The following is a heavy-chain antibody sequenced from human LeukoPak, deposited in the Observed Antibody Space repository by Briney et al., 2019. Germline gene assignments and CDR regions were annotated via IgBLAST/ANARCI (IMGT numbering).Heavy chain of an antibody. V-gene: IGHV1-69*04. Sequence: ASVKVSCKASGGTFSSYAISWVRQAPGQGLEWMGRIIPILGIANYARKFQGRVTITADKSTSTAYMELSSLRSEDTAVYYCARELDPYSSGYYAYGYWGQGTLVTVSS. CDR2: IIPILGIA. J-gene: IGHJ4*02. CDR3: ARELDPYSSGYYAYGY. CDR1: GGTFSSYA. D-gene: IGHD3-22*01.